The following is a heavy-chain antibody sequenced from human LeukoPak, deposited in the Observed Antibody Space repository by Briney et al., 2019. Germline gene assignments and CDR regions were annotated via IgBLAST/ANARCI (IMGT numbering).Heavy chain of an antibody. D-gene: IGHD2-15*01. J-gene: IGHJ4*02. CDR2: FSGSGGST. CDR1: GFTFSSYA. CDR3: ARSGLNRFDF. V-gene: IGHV3-23*01. Sequence: GGSVRLSCATYGFTFSSYAMSWVRQAPGKGLEWVSAFSGSGGSTYYADSVKARFTISRDNSKDTLYLQMTTLRAEDTAVYYCARSGLNRFDFWGQGTLVTVSS.